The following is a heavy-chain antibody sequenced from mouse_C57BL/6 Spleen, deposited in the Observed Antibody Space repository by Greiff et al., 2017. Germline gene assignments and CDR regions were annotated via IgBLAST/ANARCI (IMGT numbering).Heavy chain of an antibody. CDR3: AREEITTVVEGFGY. V-gene: IGHV1-64*01. CDR1: GYTFTSYW. Sequence: QVQLQQPGAELVKPGASVKLSCKASGYTFTSYWMHWVKQRPGQGLEWIGMIHPNSGSTNYNEKFKSKATLTVDKSSSTAYMQLSSLTSEDSAVYYCAREEITTVVEGFGYWGQGTTLTVSS. D-gene: IGHD1-1*01. CDR2: IHPNSGST. J-gene: IGHJ2*01.